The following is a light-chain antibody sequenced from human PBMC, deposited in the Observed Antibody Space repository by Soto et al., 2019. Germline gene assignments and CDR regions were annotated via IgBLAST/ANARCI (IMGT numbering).Light chain of an antibody. CDR1: SSNIGAGYD. V-gene: IGLV1-40*01. CDR3: QSYDSSLNAYV. J-gene: IGLJ1*01. CDR2: GNS. Sequence: QSVLTQPPSVSGAPGQRVTMSCTGSSSNIGAGYDVHWYQQLPGTAPKLLIYGNSNRPSGVPDRFSGSKSGASASLAITGLQAEDEADYYCQSYDSSLNAYVFGTGTKVTDL.